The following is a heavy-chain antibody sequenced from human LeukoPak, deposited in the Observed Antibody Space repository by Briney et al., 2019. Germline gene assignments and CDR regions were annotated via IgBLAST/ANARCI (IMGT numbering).Heavy chain of an antibody. Sequence: SETLSLTCAVYGGSFSGYYWSWIRQPPGKGLEWIGYIYYSGSTNYNPSLKSRVTISVDTSKNQFSLKLSSVTAADTAVYYCARAEAVLYHYDSSGYLGPDAFDIWGQGTMVTVSS. CDR1: GGSFSGYY. J-gene: IGHJ3*02. D-gene: IGHD3-22*01. CDR2: IYYSGST. CDR3: ARAEAVLYHYDSSGYLGPDAFDI. V-gene: IGHV4-59*01.